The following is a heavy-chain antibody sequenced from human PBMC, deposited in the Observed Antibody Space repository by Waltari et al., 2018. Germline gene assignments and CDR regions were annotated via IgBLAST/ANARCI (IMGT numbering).Heavy chain of an antibody. CDR2: ISPIFGTA. Sequence: QVQLVQSGAEVKKPGSSVKVSCKASGGTFSSYAISWVRQAPGQGLEWMGWISPIFGTANYAQKFQGRVTITADESTSTADMELSSLRSEDTAVYYCARHRGQGAYYYGMDVWGQGTTVTVSS. J-gene: IGHJ6*02. D-gene: IGHD1-26*01. CDR3: ARHRGQGAYYYGMDV. CDR1: GGTFSSYA. V-gene: IGHV1-69*12.